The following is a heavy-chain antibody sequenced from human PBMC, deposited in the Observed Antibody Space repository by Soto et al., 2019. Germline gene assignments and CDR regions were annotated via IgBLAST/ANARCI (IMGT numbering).Heavy chain of an antibody. CDR3: VSGGGGNGHDTRFDY. CDR2: ISNDGNNR. D-gene: IGHD3-16*01. Sequence: QMQLVESGGGAVQPGRSLRLSCAASGFSFSNHGMHWVRQAPGKGLEWVADISNDGNNRWYVDSVKGRFTISRDKSKNTGYLQMNGLRTEDTAVYYCVSGGGGNGHDTRFDYWGQGTLVTVSS. J-gene: IGHJ4*02. V-gene: IGHV3-30*03. CDR1: GFSFSNHG.